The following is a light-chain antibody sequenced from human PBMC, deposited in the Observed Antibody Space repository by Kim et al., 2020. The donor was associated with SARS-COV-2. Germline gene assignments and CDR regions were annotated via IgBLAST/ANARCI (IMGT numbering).Light chain of an antibody. CDR2: QDS. Sequence: YELTQPPSVSVSPGQTASITCSGDKLGDKYACWYQQKPGQSPVLVIYQDSKRPSGIPERFSGSNSGNTATLTISGTQAMDEADYYCQAWDSSTAWVFGTGTKVSVL. J-gene: IGLJ1*01. CDR3: QAWDSSTAWV. V-gene: IGLV3-1*01. CDR1: KLGDKY.